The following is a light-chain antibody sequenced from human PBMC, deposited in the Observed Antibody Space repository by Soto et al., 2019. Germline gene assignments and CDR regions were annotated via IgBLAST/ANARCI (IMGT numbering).Light chain of an antibody. CDR1: QSVSKY. J-gene: IGKJ3*01. Sequence: ESVLTQSPATLSLSPGERATLSCRASQSVSKYVAWYQQKPGQAPRLLIYDASNRATGIPARFSGSGSGTDFPLTISSLEPEDFAVYYCQQRSDWPPVTFGAGTKGDLK. V-gene: IGKV3-11*01. CDR2: DAS. CDR3: QQRSDWPPVT.